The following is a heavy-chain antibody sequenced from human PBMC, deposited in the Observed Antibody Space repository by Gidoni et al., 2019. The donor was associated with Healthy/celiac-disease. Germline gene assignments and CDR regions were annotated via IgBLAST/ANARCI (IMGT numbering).Heavy chain of an antibody. D-gene: IGHD1-1*01. CDR2: ISWNSGSI. Sequence: EVQLVESGGGLVQPGRSLRLSCAASGFTFYDYAMHWVREAQGKVLKWVSGISWNSGSIGYADSVKGRFTISRDNAKNSLYLQMNSLRAEDTALYYCAKDLLAILSGYGMDVWGQGTTVTVSS. V-gene: IGHV3-9*01. J-gene: IGHJ6*02. CDR3: AKDLLAILSGYGMDV. CDR1: GFTFYDYA.